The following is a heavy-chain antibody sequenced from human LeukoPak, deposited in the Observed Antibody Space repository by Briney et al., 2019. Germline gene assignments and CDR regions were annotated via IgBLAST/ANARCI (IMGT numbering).Heavy chain of an antibody. V-gene: IGHV4-34*01. CDR3: ARQLRVPSRTPGGIRS. CDR1: GGAFSGYY. D-gene: IGHD1-14*01. Sequence: SETLSLTCRVFGGAFSGYYWTWLRQPPGKGLEWIGQINHRGSSHYNPSLRSRVTISVDTSKTQFSLKLTSVTAADTAVYYCARQLRVPSRTPGGIRSWGQGTLVTVSS. CDR2: INHRGSS. J-gene: IGHJ5*02.